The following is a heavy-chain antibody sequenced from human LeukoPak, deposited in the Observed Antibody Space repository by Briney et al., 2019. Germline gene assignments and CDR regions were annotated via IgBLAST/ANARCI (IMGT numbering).Heavy chain of an antibody. J-gene: IGHJ3*02. CDR2: IHPNTGGT. CDR1: GYTFTGHY. CDR3: ASEYKYDSSGANAFDI. V-gene: IGHV1-2*02. Sequence: GASVKVSYKASGYTFTGHYIHWVRQAPGHGLEWMGWIHPNTGGTKYAQKFQGRVTMTRDTSSSTAYMELSSLRSADTAVYYCASEYKYDSSGANAFDIWGQGTMVTVSS. D-gene: IGHD3-22*01.